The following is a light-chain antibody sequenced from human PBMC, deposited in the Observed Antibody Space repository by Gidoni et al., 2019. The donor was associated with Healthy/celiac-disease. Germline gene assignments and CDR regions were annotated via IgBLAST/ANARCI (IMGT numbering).Light chain of an antibody. CDR1: SSDVGVYNY. CDR2: DVS. J-gene: IGLJ3*02. Sequence: QPRSVSGSPGQSVTISCTGTSSDVGVYNYVSWYQQHPGKAPKLMIYDVSKRPSGVPDRFSGSKSGNTASLTISGLQAEDEADYYCCSYAGSYPVFGGGTKLTVL. V-gene: IGLV2-11*01. CDR3: CSYAGSYPV.